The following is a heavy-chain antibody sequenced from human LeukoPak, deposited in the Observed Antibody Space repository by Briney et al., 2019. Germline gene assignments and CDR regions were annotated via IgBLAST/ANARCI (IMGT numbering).Heavy chain of an antibody. Sequence: SETLSLTCTVSGASISGSGYYWGWIRQPPGKGLEWIGSIYYSGSTNYNPSLKSRVTISVDTSKNQFSLKLSSVTAADTAVYYCAGDDYDHGFDYWGQGTLVTVSS. CDR2: IYYSGST. J-gene: IGHJ4*02. CDR1: GASISGSGYY. D-gene: IGHD4-17*01. CDR3: AGDDYDHGFDY. V-gene: IGHV4-39*07.